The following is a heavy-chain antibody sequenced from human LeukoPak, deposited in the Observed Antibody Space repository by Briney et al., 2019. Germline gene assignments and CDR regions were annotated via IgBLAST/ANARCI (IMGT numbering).Heavy chain of an antibody. V-gene: IGHV3-30*04. D-gene: IGHD3-16*01. Sequence: LSLTCTVSGASISSGSYHWGWIRQPPGKGLEWVAVISYDGSNKYYADSVKGRFTISRDNSKNTLYLQMNSLRAEDTAVYYCARDEDKATGEVFDYWGQGTLVTVSS. CDR1: GASISSGS. CDR2: ISYDGSNK. CDR3: ARDEDKATGEVFDY. J-gene: IGHJ4*02.